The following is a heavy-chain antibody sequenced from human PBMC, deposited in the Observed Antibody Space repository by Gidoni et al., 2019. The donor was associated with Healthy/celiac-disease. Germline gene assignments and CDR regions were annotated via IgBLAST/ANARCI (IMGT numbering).Heavy chain of an antibody. V-gene: IGHV4-34*01. CDR2: INHSGCT. Sequence: QVLLQQCGAGLLNPSETLSFTCSVYGWSFIGYYWSWIRQPPGKGLEWIGEINHSGCTNYNQSLKSRVTISVDTSKNQFSLKLSSVTAADTAVYYCARGYYGSGSYYYYYYMDVWGKGTTVTVSS. J-gene: IGHJ6*03. D-gene: IGHD3-10*01. CDR3: ARGYYGSGSYYYYYYMDV. CDR1: GWSFIGYY.